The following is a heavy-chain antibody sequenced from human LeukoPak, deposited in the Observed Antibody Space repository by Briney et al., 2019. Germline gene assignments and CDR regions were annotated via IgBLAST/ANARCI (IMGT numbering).Heavy chain of an antibody. CDR1: GYTFTGYY. Sequence: ASVKVSCKASGYTFTGYYMHWVRQAPGQGLEWTGWINPNSGGTNYAQKFQGRVTMTRDTSISTAYMELSRLRSDDTAVYYCATQRGSYLWGTDFDYWGQGTLVTVSS. V-gene: IGHV1-2*02. CDR3: ATQRGSYLWGTDFDY. J-gene: IGHJ4*02. D-gene: IGHD3-16*01. CDR2: INPNSGGT.